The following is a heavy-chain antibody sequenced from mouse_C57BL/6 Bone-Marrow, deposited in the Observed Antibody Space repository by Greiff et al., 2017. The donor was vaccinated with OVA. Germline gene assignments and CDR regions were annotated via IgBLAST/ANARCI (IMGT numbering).Heavy chain of an antibody. CDR1: GFSLTSYG. CDR2: IWSGGST. V-gene: IGHV2-2*01. Sequence: QVQLQQSGPGLVQPSPSMSITCTVSGFSLTSYGVHRRIHSPGKGHHPMGVIWSGGSTDYNAAFISRLSISKDNSKSQVFFKMNSLQADDTAIYYCARKNGLSPFAYWGQGTLVTVSA. CDR3: ARKNGLSPFAY. D-gene: IGHD1-1*02. J-gene: IGHJ3*01.